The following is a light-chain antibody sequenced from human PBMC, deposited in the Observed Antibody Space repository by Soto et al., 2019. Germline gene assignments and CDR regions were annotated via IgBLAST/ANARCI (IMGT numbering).Light chain of an antibody. CDR3: PSYTTKSTLVV. CDR2: DVT. CDR1: SSDVGGYNY. V-gene: IGLV2-14*01. Sequence: QSVLTQPASVSGSPGQSITISCTGTSSDVGGYNYVSWYQQHPGKAPKLLIYDVTNRPSGVSNRFSGSKSGNTASLTISGLQAGDEGDYYCPSYTTKSTLVVFGGGTKLTVL. J-gene: IGLJ2*01.